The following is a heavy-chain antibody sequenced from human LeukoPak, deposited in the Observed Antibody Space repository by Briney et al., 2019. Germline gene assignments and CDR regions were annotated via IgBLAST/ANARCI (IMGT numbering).Heavy chain of an antibody. CDR2: ISSTSNSI. Sequence: GGSLRLSCAASGFTFSTYGMNWVRQAPGKGLEWLSYISSTSNSIYYADSVKGRFTISRDNAKNSLYLQMNSLRVEDTAVYHCARGNVAAAGTPFDYWGQGSLVTVSS. CDR1: GFTFSTYG. V-gene: IGHV3-48*01. CDR3: ARGNVAAAGTPFDY. J-gene: IGHJ4*02. D-gene: IGHD6-13*01.